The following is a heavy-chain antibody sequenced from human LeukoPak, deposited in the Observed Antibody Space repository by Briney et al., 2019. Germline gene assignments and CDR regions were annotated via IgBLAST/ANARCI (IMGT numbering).Heavy chain of an antibody. CDR1: GYTFTSYG. CDR3: ARDLAGWFGELLPDY. Sequence: GASVKVSCKASGYTFTSYGISWVRQAPGQGLEWMGWISAYNGNTNYAQKLQGRVTMITDTSTSTAYMELRSLRSDDTAVYYCARDLAGWFGELLPDYWGQGTLVTVSS. CDR2: ISAYNGNT. D-gene: IGHD3-10*01. V-gene: IGHV1-18*04. J-gene: IGHJ4*02.